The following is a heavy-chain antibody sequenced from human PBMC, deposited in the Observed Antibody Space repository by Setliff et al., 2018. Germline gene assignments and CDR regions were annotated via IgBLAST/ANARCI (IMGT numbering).Heavy chain of an antibody. J-gene: IGHJ6*03. V-gene: IGHV4-61*09. CDR2: IYTSWST. Sequence: PSETLSLTCTVSGDSISSRRSYWGWFRQPAGKGLEWIGQIYTSWSTNYNPSRKSRVTISLDTSKNQFALSRSSVTAADTAVYYCARMSGFQYMDVWGKGTTVTVSS. CDR3: ARMSGFQYMDV. CDR1: GDSISSRRSY. D-gene: IGHD3-3*01.